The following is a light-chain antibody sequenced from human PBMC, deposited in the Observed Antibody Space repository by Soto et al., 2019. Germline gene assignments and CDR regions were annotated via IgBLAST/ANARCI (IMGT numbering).Light chain of an antibody. Sequence: QSALTQPASVSGSPGQSITISCTGTSSDVGNYNLVSWYQQYPGKAPKLMIYEGGKRPSGVSNRFSGSKSGNTASLTISGLQAEDEADYYCASYTSPSFWVFGGGTKVTVL. CDR2: EGG. CDR3: ASYTSPSFWV. V-gene: IGLV2-14*02. CDR1: SSDVGNYNL. J-gene: IGLJ3*02.